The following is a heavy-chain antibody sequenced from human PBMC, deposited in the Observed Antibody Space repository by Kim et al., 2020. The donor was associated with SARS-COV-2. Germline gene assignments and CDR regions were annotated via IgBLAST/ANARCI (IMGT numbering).Heavy chain of an antibody. V-gene: IGHV3-43*02. CDR3: AKDRTPSSWYGLDGMDV. J-gene: IGHJ6*02. Sequence: GGSLRLSCAASGFTFDDYAMHWVRQAPGKGLEWVSLISGDGGSTYYADSVKGRFTTSRDNSKNSLYLQMNSLRTEDTALYYCAKDRTPSSWYGLDGMDVWGQGTTVTVSS. CDR2: ISGDGGST. CDR1: GFTFDDYA. D-gene: IGHD6-13*01.